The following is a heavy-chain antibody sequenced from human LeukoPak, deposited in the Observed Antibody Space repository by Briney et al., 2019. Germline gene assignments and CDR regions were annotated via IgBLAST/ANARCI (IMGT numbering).Heavy chain of an antibody. Sequence: GGSLRLSCAASGFTFSSYAMSWARQAPGKGLEWVSAISGSGGSTHYADSVKGRFTISRDNSKNTLYLQMNSLRAEDTAVYYCAKDPYSSGWYVHILGYWGQGTLVTVSS. D-gene: IGHD6-19*01. CDR3: AKDPYSSGWYVHILGY. J-gene: IGHJ4*02. CDR2: ISGSGGST. CDR1: GFTFSSYA. V-gene: IGHV3-23*01.